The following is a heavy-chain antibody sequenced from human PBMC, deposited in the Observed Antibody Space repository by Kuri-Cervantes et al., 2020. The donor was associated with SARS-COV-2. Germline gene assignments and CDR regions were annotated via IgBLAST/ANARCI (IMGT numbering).Heavy chain of an antibody. V-gene: IGHV3-66*01. Sequence: GGSLRLSCAASGLIVDSNYMSWVRQAPGKGLEWVSVLYTGGTTFYADSVQGRFIISRDNAKNTLYLQMNSLRAEDTAVYYCARGGVYDGFDIWGQGTMVTVSS. J-gene: IGHJ3*02. CDR3: ARGGVYDGFDI. CDR1: GLIVDSNY. D-gene: IGHD6-13*01. CDR2: LYTGGTT.